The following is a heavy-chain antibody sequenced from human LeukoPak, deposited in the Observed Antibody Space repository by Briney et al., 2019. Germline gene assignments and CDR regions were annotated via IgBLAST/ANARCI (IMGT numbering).Heavy chain of an antibody. D-gene: IGHD5-12*01. CDR2: IYQTGST. Sequence: PSETLSLTCIVSGFSISSGYFWGWIRQTPRKGLEWIGNIYQTGSTYYNLSLKSRVTISVDTSKNPFSLRLTSVTAADTAVYYCARVGSGYDWDYWGQGTLVTVSS. CDR3: ARVGSGYDWDY. J-gene: IGHJ4*02. V-gene: IGHV4-38-2*02. CDR1: GFSISSGYF.